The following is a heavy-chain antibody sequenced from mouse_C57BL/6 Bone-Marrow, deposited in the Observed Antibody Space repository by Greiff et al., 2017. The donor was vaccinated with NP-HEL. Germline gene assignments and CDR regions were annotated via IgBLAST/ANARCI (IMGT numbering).Heavy chain of an antibody. D-gene: IGHD1-1*01. CDR1: GYTFTSYG. CDR2: IYPRSGNT. Sequence: QVQLQQSGAELARPGASVKLSCKASGYTFTSYGISWVKQRPGQGLEWIGEIYPRSGNTYYNEKFKGKATLTADKSSSTAYMELRSLTSEDSAVYFCARDDLYYDGSSYGYWGQGTTLTVSS. J-gene: IGHJ2*01. V-gene: IGHV1-81*01. CDR3: ARDDLYYDGSSYGY.